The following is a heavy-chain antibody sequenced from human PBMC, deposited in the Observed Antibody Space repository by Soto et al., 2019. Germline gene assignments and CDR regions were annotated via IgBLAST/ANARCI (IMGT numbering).Heavy chain of an antibody. CDR3: ARWGTTGGLDV. CDR1: GFTFRRYV. D-gene: IGHD3-16*01. Sequence: QVHLVESGGGVVQPGTSLRLSCVGSGFTFRRYVIHWVRQAPGKGLEWVALTSYDGSNNFYGDSVKGRFTISRHNSRNTVELQMSSLTVEDTALYYCARWGTTGGLDVWGQGTLVSVSS. J-gene: IGHJ4*02. V-gene: IGHV3-33*05. CDR2: TSYDGSNN.